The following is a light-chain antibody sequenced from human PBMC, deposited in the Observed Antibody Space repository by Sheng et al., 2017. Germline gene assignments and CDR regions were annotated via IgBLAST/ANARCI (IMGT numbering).Light chain of an antibody. CDR2: RS. CDR3: QAWDSSTVV. V-gene: IGLV3-1*01. Sequence: SYELTQPPSVSVSPGQTASISCSGDKLGGINMLAGISRSQASPLCCHLSRSKRPSGIPERFSGSNSGNTATLTISGTQAMDEADYYCQAWDSSTVVFGGGTTLTVL. J-gene: IGLJ2*01. CDR1: KLGGIN.